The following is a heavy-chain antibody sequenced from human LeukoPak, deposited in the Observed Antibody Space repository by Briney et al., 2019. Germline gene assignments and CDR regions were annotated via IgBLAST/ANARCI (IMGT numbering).Heavy chain of an antibody. D-gene: IGHD1-26*01. V-gene: IGHV3-33*01. CDR3: ARDLSFGSLDF. J-gene: IGHJ4*02. CDR2: MWYDGSRE. Sequence: GGSLRLSCAASGFILSTHGMHWVRQAPGKGLEWVAGMWYDGSREDYADSVKGRFTISRDMSKNTLNLQMNSLRVEDTAMFYCARDLSFGSLDFRGQGALVTVSS. CDR1: GFILSTHG.